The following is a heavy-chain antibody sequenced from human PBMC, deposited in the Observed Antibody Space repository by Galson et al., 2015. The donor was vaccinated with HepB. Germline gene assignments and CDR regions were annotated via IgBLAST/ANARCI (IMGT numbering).Heavy chain of an antibody. Sequence: SLRLSCAASGFIFGDSAMGWFRQAPGKGLEWVGFIRTKPYGGTTEYAASVRGRFTISRDDSKSIAYLQMNSLKTEDTGVYYCTTWNWNYEDSWGQGTLVTVSS. V-gene: IGHV3-49*03. CDR2: IRTKPYGGTT. CDR3: TTWNWNYEDS. J-gene: IGHJ4*02. D-gene: IGHD1-7*01. CDR1: GFIFGDSA.